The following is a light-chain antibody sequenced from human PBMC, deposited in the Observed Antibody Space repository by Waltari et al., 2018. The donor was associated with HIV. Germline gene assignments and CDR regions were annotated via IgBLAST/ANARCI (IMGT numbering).Light chain of an antibody. Sequence: QSVLTQPPSASGAPGQRVTISCSGSTPNIGSSNVNWYQQFSRAAPKLLIYADARRPSGFPDRFSGSKSGPSASLVISGLQSEDEADYYCSTWDERLNGVVFGGGTRLTVV. V-gene: IGLV1-44*01. CDR1: TPNIGSSN. J-gene: IGLJ2*01. CDR2: ADA. CDR3: STWDERLNGVV.